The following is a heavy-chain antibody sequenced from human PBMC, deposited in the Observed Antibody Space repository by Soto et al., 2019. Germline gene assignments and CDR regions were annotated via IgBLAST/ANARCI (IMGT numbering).Heavy chain of an antibody. CDR2: ISPKSNYR. CDR1: GFTFSDFY. D-gene: IGHD2-21*01. V-gene: IGHV3-11*06. CDR3: VRGGGGGQFDS. Sequence: GGSLRLSCEASGFTFSDFYMSWIRQAPGKGLEWLSYISPKSNYREYAESVKGRHTISRDNAKNSLSLQMNSLRVEDTAVYYCVRGGGGGQFDSWGQGALVPVSS. J-gene: IGHJ4*02.